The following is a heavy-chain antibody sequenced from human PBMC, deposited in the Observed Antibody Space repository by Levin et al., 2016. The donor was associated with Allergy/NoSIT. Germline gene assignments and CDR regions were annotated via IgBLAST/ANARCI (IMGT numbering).Heavy chain of an antibody. J-gene: IGHJ6*02. D-gene: IGHD3-22*01. CDR3: AREAYYDSSGYLYYYYYYGMDV. CDR2: INSDGSST. Sequence: WIRQPPGKGLVWVSRINSDGSSTSYADSVKGRFTISRDNAKNTLYLQMNSLRAEDTAVYYCAREAYYDSSGYLYYYYYYGMDVWGQGTTVTVSS. V-gene: IGHV3-74*01.